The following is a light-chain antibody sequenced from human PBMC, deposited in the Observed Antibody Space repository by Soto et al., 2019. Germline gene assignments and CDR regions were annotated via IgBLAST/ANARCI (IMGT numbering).Light chain of an antibody. J-gene: IGKJ5*01. CDR2: KAS. CDR3: QQYKSYPIT. Sequence: IPIKKSPSTLYASVGDRVTITCRASQSISSWVAWYQQKPGKDHKLLIYKASSLESGVPSRFSGRGSGTEFTLTISSLQPDDCATYYCQQYKSYPITFGQGTRVEIK. CDR1: QSISSW. V-gene: IGKV1-5*03.